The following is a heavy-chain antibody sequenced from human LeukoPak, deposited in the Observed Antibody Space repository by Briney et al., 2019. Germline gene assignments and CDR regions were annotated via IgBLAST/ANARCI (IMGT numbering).Heavy chain of an antibody. V-gene: IGHV3-23*01. J-gene: IGHJ4*02. CDR2: ISGSGGST. Sequence: PGGSLRLSCAASGFTFSSYAMSWVRQAPGKGLERVSAISGSGGSTYYADSVKGRFTISRDNSKNTLYLQMNSLRAEDTAVYYCAGKRGSGSYSRVYWGQGTLVTVSS. CDR1: GFTFSSYA. CDR3: AGKRGSGSYSRVY. D-gene: IGHD3-10*01.